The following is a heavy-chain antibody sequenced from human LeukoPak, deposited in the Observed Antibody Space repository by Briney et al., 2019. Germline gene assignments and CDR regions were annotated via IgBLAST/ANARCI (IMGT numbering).Heavy chain of an antibody. CDR3: ARVPLTGTTGE. CDR2: INHSGST. J-gene: IGHJ4*02. V-gene: IGHV4-34*01. CDR1: GGSFSGYY. D-gene: IGHD1-7*01. Sequence: PSETLSLTCAVYGGSFSGYYWSWIHQPPGKGLEWIGEINHSGSTNYNPSLKSRVTISVDTSKNQFSLKLSSVTAADTAVYYCARVPLTGTTGEWGQGTLVTVSS.